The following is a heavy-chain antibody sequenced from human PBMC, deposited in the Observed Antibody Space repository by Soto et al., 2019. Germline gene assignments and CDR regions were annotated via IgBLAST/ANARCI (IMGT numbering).Heavy chain of an antibody. CDR1: GGTFSSYA. V-gene: IGHV1-69*01. D-gene: IGHD2-15*01. Sequence: QVQLVQSGAEVKKPGSSVKVSCKASGGTFSSYAISWVRQAPGQGLERMGGIIPIFGTANYAQKFQGRVTITADESTSTAYMELSSLRSEDTAVYYCARGRYCSGGSCYSEFDYWGQGTLVTVSS. J-gene: IGHJ4*02. CDR3: ARGRYCSGGSCYSEFDY. CDR2: IIPIFGTA.